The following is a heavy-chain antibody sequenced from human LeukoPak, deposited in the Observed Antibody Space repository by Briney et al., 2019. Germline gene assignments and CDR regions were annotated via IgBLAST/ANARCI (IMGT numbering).Heavy chain of an antibody. V-gene: IGHV1-18*01. J-gene: IGHJ4*02. CDR1: GYTFTSYG. CDR2: ITAYNGNT. CDR3: ARPKDSSGYGPSDY. Sequence: GASVKVSCKASGYTFTSYGISWVRQAPGQGLEWMGWITAYNGNTNYAQKFQGRVTMTTDTPTNTAYMELRSLRSDDTAVYYCARPKDSSGYGPSDYWAREPWSPSPQ. D-gene: IGHD3-22*01.